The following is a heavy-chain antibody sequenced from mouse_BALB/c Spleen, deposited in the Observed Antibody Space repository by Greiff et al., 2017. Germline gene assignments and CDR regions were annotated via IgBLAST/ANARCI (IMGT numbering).Heavy chain of an antibody. Sequence: EVKLVESGGGLVKPGGSLKLSCAASGFTFSSYAMSWVRQSPEKRLEWVAEISSGGSYTYYPDTVTGRFTISRDNAKNTLYLEMSSLRSEDTAMYYCARGNDYDVGYYYAMDYWGQGTSVTVSS. CDR2: ISSGGSYT. V-gene: IGHV5-9-4*01. CDR1: GFTFSSYA. CDR3: ARGNDYDVGYYYAMDY. D-gene: IGHD2-4*01. J-gene: IGHJ4*01.